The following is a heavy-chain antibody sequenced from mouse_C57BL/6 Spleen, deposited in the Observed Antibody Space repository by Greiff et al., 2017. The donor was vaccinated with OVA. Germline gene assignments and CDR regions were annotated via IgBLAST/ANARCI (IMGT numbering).Heavy chain of an antibody. CDR2: IYPGDGDT. D-gene: IGHD1-1*01. V-gene: IGHV1-80*01. J-gene: IGHJ4*01. CDR1: GYAFSSYW. CDR3: ARGAYYYGSSYYAMDY. Sequence: VKLQESGAELVKPGASVKISCKASGYAFSSYWMNWVKQRPGKGLEWIGQIYPGDGDTNYNGKFKGKATLTADKSSSTAYMQLSSLTSEDSAVYFCARGAYYYGSSYYAMDYWGQGTSVTVSS.